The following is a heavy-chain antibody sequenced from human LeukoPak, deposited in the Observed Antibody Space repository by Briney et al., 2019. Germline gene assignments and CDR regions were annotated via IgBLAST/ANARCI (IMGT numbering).Heavy chain of an antibody. CDR2: ISSGGISI. J-gene: IGHJ3*02. CDR3: ARKGYAFDI. CDR1: GFTFRSYE. V-gene: IGHV3-48*03. Sequence: GGSLRLSCAASGFTFRSYEMNWVRQAPGKGLEWVSYISSGGISIYYADSVKGRFTISRDNAKNSLYLQMNSLRAEDTAVYYCARKGYAFDIWGQGTMVTVSS.